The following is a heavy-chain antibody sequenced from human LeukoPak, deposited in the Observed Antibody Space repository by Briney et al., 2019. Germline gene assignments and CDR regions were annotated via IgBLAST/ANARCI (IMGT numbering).Heavy chain of an antibody. Sequence: PGGSLRLSCAASGFTFSNAWMSWVRQAPGKGLEWVGRIKSKTDGGTTDYAAPVKGRFTISRDDSKNTLYLQMNSLKTEDTAVYYCTTDQKYYDILTGYYVDYWGQGTLVTVSS. J-gene: IGHJ4*02. CDR1: GFTFSNAW. V-gene: IGHV3-15*01. CDR3: TTDQKYYDILTGYYVDY. D-gene: IGHD3-9*01. CDR2: IKSKTDGGTT.